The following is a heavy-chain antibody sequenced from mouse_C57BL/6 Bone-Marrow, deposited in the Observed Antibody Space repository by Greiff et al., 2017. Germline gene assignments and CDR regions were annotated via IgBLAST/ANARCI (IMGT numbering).Heavy chain of an antibody. CDR3: ARRFGTPFAY. CDR1: GFTFSSYG. V-gene: IGHV5-6*01. Sequence: DVHLVESGGDLVKPGGSLKLSCAASGFTFSSYGMSWVRQTPDKRLEWVATISSGGSYTYYPDSVKGRFTISRDNAKNTLYLRMSSFEAEDTYMYYCARRFGTPFAYWGQGTMVTVSA. CDR2: ISSGGSYT. J-gene: IGHJ3*01. D-gene: IGHD4-1*01.